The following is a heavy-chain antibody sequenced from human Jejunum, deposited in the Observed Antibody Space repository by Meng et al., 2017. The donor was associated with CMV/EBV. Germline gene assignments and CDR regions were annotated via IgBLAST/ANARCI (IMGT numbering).Heavy chain of an antibody. CDR3: VGAVPGGSLQFESFAY. CDR2: ISPIYGTP. J-gene: IGHJ4*02. V-gene: IGHV1-69*05. CDR1: FSYYA. Sequence: FSYYANAWGRHAPTQGLEWMGVISPIYGTPKSAEAFYVRVTITTAKSKCTASMELHSLRSGDTAVSFCVGAVPGGSLQFESFAYWGQGTLVTVSS. D-gene: IGHD3-16*02.